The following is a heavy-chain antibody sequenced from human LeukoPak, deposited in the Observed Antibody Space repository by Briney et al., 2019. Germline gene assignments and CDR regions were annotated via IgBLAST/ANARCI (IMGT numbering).Heavy chain of an antibody. CDR2: IYYSGST. Sequence: SETLSLTCTVSGGSISSGSYYWGWIRQPPGKGLEWIGSIYYSGSTYYNPSLKSRATISVDTSKNQFSLKLSSVTAADTAVYYCARLYIAAAADYWGQGTLVTVSS. J-gene: IGHJ4*02. CDR3: ARLYIAAAADY. V-gene: IGHV4-39*01. CDR1: GGSISSGSYY. D-gene: IGHD6-13*01.